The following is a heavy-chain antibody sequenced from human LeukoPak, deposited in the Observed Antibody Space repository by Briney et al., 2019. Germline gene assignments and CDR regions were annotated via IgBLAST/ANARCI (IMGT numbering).Heavy chain of an antibody. V-gene: IGHV4-34*01. D-gene: IGHD5-18*01. CDR1: GGSFSGYY. Sequence: SETLSLTCAVYGGSFSGYYWSWIRQPPGKGLEWIGEINHSGSTNYNPSLKSRVTIAVDTSKNQFSLKLSSVTAADTAVYYCARDKGAYSYGYRAFDIWGQGTMVTVSS. J-gene: IGHJ3*02. CDR3: ARDKGAYSYGYRAFDI. CDR2: INHSGST.